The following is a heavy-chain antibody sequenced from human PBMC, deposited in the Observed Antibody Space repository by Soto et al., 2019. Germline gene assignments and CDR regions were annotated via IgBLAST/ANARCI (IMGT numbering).Heavy chain of an antibody. V-gene: IGHV3-23*01. CDR1: GFTFSSYA. CDR3: AKDIWGHRYGDYAFAFDI. J-gene: IGHJ3*02. D-gene: IGHD4-17*01. CDR2: ISGSGGST. Sequence: PGGSLRLSCAASGFTFSSYAMSWVRQAPGKGLEWVSAISGSGGSTYYADSVKGRFTISRDNSKNTLYLQMNSLRAEDTAVYYCAKDIWGHRYGDYAFAFDIWGQGTMVTVTS.